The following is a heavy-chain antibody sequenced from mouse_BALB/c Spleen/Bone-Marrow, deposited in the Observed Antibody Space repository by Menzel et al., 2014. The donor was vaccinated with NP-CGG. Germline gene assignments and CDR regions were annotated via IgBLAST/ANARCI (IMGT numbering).Heavy chain of an antibody. V-gene: IGHV1-9*01. CDR2: ILPGSDNT. J-gene: IGHJ2*01. Sequence: QVQLKESGGELMKPGASVKISCKATGYTFSNYWIHWVKQRPGHGPEWIGEILPGSDNTNYNEKFKGKATFTADTSSNTAYMQLSSLTSEDSAVYYCARGNPFDFWGQGTTLTVSS. CDR3: ARGNPFDF. CDR1: GYTFSNYW.